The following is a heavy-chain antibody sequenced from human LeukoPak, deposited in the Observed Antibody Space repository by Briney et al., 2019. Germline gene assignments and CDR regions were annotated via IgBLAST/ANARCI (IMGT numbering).Heavy chain of an antibody. CDR3: AKAKVVRGKYYCDY. CDR2: ISWNSGSI. D-gene: IGHD3-10*01. CDR1: GFTFDDYA. Sequence: GRSLRLSCAASGFTFDDYAMHWVRQAPGEGLEWVSGISWNSGSIGYADSVKGRFTISRDNAKNPLYLQMNSLRAEDTALYYCAKAKVVRGKYYCDYWGQGTLVTVSS. V-gene: IGHV3-9*01. J-gene: IGHJ4*02.